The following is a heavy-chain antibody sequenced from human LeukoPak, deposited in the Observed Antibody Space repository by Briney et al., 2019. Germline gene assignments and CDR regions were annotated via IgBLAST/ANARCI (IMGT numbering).Heavy chain of an antibody. J-gene: IGHJ4*02. Sequence: GGSLRLSCAASRFTFSDYYMSWIRQAPGKGLEWVSYISSRGSTIYYADSVKGRFTISRDNAENSLYLQMNSLRAEDTAVYYCARESDGDYVDYWGQGTLVTVSS. CDR1: RFTFSDYY. CDR2: ISSRGSTI. D-gene: IGHD4-17*01. CDR3: ARESDGDYVDY. V-gene: IGHV3-11*04.